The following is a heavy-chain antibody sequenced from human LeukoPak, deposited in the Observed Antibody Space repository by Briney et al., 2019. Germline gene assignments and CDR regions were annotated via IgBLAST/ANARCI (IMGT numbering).Heavy chain of an antibody. CDR1: GGTFGSYA. Sequence: SVKVSCKASGGTFGSYAISWVRQAPGQGLEWMGGIIPIFGTANYAQKFQGRVTITADESTSTAYMELSSLRSEDTAVYYCARDLTSHDSSGHYFYYNGMDVWGQGTTVTVSS. CDR3: ARDLTSHDSSGHYFYYNGMDV. D-gene: IGHD3-22*01. CDR2: IIPIFGTA. V-gene: IGHV1-69*13. J-gene: IGHJ6*02.